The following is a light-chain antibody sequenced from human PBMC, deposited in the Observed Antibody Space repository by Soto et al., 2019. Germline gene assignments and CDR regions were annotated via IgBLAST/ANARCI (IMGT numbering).Light chain of an antibody. V-gene: IGKV1-9*01. J-gene: IGKJ4*01. CDR2: DAS. CDR1: QGISSY. Sequence: IQLTQSPSSLSASVGDRVTITCRASQGISSYLGWYQQKPGKAPNLLTYDASTLHSGVPSRFSGGGSGTDFTLTISSLEPEDFAVYYCQQRSNWLTFGGGTKVDIK. CDR3: QQRSNWLT.